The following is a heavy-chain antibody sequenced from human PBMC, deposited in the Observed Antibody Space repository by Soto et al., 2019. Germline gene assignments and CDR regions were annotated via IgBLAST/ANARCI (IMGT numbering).Heavy chain of an antibody. Sequence: ASVKVSCKASGYTFTSYGISWVRQAPGQGLEWMGIINPSSGSTSYAQKFQGRVTITRDTSASTAYMELSSLRSEDTAVYYCARDRAYCGGDCYMAPDAFDIWGQGTMVTVS. CDR3: ARDRAYCGGDCYMAPDAFDI. D-gene: IGHD2-21*01. CDR2: INPSSGST. J-gene: IGHJ3*02. V-gene: IGHV1-46*01. CDR1: GYTFTSYG.